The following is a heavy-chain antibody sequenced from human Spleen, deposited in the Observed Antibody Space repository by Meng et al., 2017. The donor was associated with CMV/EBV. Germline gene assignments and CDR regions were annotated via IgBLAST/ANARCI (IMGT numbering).Heavy chain of an antibody. CDR2: INPNSGGT. Sequence: ASVKVSCKASGYTFTGYYMHWVRQAPGQGLEWMGWINPNSGGTNYAQKFQGRVTMTRDTSISTAYMELSRLRSDDTAVYYCARDVSYDESSGLYTGGMHYFDYWGQGTLVTVSS. D-gene: IGHD3-22*01. CDR3: ARDVSYDESSGLYTGGMHYFDY. V-gene: IGHV1-2*02. CDR1: GYTFTGYY. J-gene: IGHJ4*02.